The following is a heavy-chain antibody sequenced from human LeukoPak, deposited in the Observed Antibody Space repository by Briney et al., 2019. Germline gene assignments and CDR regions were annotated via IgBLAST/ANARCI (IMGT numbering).Heavy chain of an antibody. CDR3: ARDPRGGYSSSSGELDY. J-gene: IGHJ4*02. V-gene: IGHV1-18*01. D-gene: IGHD6-6*01. CDR1: GYTFTSYG. Sequence: ASVKVSCKASGYTFTSYGISWVRQAPGQGLEWMGWISAYNGNTNYAQKLQGRVTMTTDTSTGTAYMELRSLRSDDTAVYYCARDPRGGYSSSSGELDYWGRGTLVTVSS. CDR2: ISAYNGNT.